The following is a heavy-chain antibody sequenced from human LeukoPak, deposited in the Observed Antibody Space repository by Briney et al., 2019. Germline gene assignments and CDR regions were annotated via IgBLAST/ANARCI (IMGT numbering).Heavy chain of an antibody. CDR2: ISYDGSNK. V-gene: IGHV3-30*03. J-gene: IGHJ4*02. D-gene: IGHD2-15*01. CDR1: GFSFSSYG. CDR3: ARARWYLGPFDY. Sequence: GGSLRLSCAASGFSFSSYGMHCVRQAPGKGLVWVAVISYDGSNKYYADSVKGRFTISRDNSKNTLYLQMNSLRTEDTAVYFCARARWYLGPFDYWGQGTMVTVSS.